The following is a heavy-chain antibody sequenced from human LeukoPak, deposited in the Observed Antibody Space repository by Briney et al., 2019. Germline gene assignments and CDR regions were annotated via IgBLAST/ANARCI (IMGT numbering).Heavy chain of an antibody. D-gene: IGHD2-2*01. Sequence: PSQILSLTCTVSGGSISSYYWSWIRQPPGKGLEWIGYIYYSGSTNYNPSLKSRVTISVDTSKNQFSLKLSSVTAADTAVYYCARGSSYQLLPYFDYWGQGTLVTVSS. CDR2: IYYSGST. CDR3: ARGSSYQLLPYFDY. J-gene: IGHJ4*02. CDR1: GGSISSYY. V-gene: IGHV4-59*01.